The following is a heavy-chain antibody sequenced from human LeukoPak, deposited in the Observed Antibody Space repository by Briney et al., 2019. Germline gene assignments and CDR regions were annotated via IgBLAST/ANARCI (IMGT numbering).Heavy chain of an antibody. CDR2: INPSGGST. CDR1: GYTFTSYY. V-gene: IGHV1-46*01. J-gene: IGHJ5*02. D-gene: IGHD1-26*01. CDR3: ARAGLDSGSYKGWFGP. Sequence: ASVKVSCKASGYTFTSYYMHWVRQAPGQGLEWMGIINPSGGSTSYTQKFQGRVTMTRDTSTSTVYMELSSLRSEDTAIYYCARAGLDSGSYKGWFGPWGQGTLVTVSS.